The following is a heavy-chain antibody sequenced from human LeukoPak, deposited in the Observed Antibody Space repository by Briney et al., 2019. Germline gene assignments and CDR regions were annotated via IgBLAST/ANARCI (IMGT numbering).Heavy chain of an antibody. CDR1: GYTFTGYY. Sequence: ASVKVSCKASGYTFTGYYMHWVRQAPGQGLECMGWINPNSGGTNYAQKFQGRVTMTRDTSISTAYMELSRLRSDDTAVYYCAREPGDSSVPDYWGQGTLVTVSS. CDR2: INPNSGGT. D-gene: IGHD3-22*01. CDR3: AREPGDSSVPDY. J-gene: IGHJ4*02. V-gene: IGHV1-2*02.